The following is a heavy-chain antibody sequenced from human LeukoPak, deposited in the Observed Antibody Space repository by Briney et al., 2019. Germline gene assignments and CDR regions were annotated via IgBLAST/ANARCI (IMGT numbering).Heavy chain of an antibody. CDR3: AKNMILYNDSYYFDY. CDR2: ISGSDNST. V-gene: IGHV3-23*01. J-gene: IGHJ4*02. Sequence: QAGGSLRLSCAASGFTFSSYAMTWVRQAPGKGLEWVSAISGSDNSTYYADSVKGRFTISRDTSKNTLYLQMNSLTVEDTAVYYCAKNMILYNDSYYFDYWGQGTLVTVSS. CDR1: GFTFSSYA. D-gene: IGHD3-22*01.